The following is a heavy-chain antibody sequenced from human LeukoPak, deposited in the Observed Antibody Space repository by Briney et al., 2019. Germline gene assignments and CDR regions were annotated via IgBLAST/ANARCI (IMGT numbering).Heavy chain of an antibody. Sequence: SETLSLTCTVSGASISSHYWRLIRQPPGKGLEYIGYISTSGSTNYNPSLKSRVTISVDTSKNQFSLKLRSVTAADTAIYYCARLIPITRTTDYFDYWGQGALVTVSS. CDR2: ISTSGST. CDR1: GASISSHY. J-gene: IGHJ4*02. D-gene: IGHD1-7*01. CDR3: ARLIPITRTTDYFDY. V-gene: IGHV4-4*09.